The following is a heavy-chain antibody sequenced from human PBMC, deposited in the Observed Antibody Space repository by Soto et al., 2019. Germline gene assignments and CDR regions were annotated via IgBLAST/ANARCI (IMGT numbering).Heavy chain of an antibody. CDR3: ARNDYGDYAFDY. Sequence: QVQLVESGGGVVQPGGSLRLSCVASGFTFGHHAMHWVRQAPGKGLEWMAIIAYGGTNIHYADSVQGRFTISRDNSKNTLSLEMNSLGPEYTAVYYCARNDYGDYAFDYWGQGTLVTVSS. J-gene: IGHJ4*02. CDR1: GFTFGHHA. D-gene: IGHD4-17*01. CDR2: IAYGGTNI. V-gene: IGHV3-30-3*01.